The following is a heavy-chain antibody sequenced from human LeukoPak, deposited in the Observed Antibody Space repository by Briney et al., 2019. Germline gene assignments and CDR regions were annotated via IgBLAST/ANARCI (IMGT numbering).Heavy chain of an antibody. Sequence: GGSLRLSCAASGFTVSSNYMRWVRQAPGKGLEWVSDIYSGGSTYYADSVRGGFTICRANSSNALFVQMNIRRAEDTAEYYCRRAHETSITMIENYWGQGTLATVSS. J-gene: IGHJ4*02. CDR3: RRAHETSITMIENY. CDR2: IYSGGST. CDR1: GFTVSSNY. V-gene: IGHV3-53*01. D-gene: IGHD3-22*01.